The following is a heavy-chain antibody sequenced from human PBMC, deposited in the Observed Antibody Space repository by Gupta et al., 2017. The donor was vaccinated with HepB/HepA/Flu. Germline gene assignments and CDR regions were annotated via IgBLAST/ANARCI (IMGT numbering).Heavy chain of an antibody. CDR1: GFSLSTTGVS. CDR2: IYWNDDK. Sequence: QITLKESGPTLVKPTQTLTLTCTFAGFSLSTTGVSVGWIRQPPGKALEWLALIYWNDDKRYSPSLKNRATIAKDTSKNQVVLTMTNMGPVDTATYYCAHRRGERGQFCTSDSCSDPFEYYSYHIDVWGKGTTVTVSS. D-gene: IGHD2-2*01. V-gene: IGHV2-5*01. CDR3: AHRRGERGQFCTSDSCSDPFEYYSYHIDV. J-gene: IGHJ6*03.